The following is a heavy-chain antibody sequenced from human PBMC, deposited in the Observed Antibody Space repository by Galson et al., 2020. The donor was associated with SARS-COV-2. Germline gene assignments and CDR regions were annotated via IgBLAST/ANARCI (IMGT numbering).Heavy chain of an antibody. J-gene: IGHJ6*03. D-gene: IGHD3-3*01. CDR3: TTVPRITIFGVVTNDDYYYYYMDV. CDR2: IKRKTDGGTT. V-gene: IGHV3-15*01. Sequence: GGSLRLSCAASGFTFSNAWMSWVRQAPGKGLEWVGRIKRKTDGGTTDYAAPVKGRFTISRHDSKNMLYLQMNSLKTEDTAVYYCTTVPRITIFGVVTNDDYYYYYMDVWGKGTTVTVSS. CDR1: GFTFSNAW.